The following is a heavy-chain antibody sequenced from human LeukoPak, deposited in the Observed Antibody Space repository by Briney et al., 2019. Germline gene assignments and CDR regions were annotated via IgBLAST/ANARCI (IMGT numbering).Heavy chain of an antibody. CDR3: ANSYYDSSGYYPTNYFDY. CDR2: ISGSGGST. Sequence: ETLSLTCTVSGGSISSSSYYWGWIRQPPGKGLEWVSAISGSGGSTYYADSVKGRFTISRDNSKNTLYLQMNSLRAEDTAVYYCANSYYDSSGYYPTNYFDYWGQGTLVTVSS. D-gene: IGHD3-22*01. J-gene: IGHJ4*02. V-gene: IGHV3-23*01. CDR1: GGSISSSSYY.